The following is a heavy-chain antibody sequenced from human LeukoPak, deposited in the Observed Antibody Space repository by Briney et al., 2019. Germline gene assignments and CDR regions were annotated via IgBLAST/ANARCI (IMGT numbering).Heavy chain of an antibody. Sequence: SEPLSLTCAVYGGSFSGYYWSWIRQPPGKGLEWIGEINHSGSTNYNPSLKSRVTISVDTSKNQFSLKLSSVTAADTAVYYCARARGYSYGYDYWGQGTLVIVSS. CDR2: INHSGST. CDR1: GGSFSGYY. CDR3: ARARGYSYGYDY. D-gene: IGHD5-18*01. J-gene: IGHJ4*02. V-gene: IGHV4-34*01.